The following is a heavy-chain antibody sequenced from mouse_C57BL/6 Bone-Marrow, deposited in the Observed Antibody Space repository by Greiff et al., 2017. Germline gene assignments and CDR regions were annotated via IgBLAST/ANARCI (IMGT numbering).Heavy chain of an antibody. CDR2: IYPRSGNT. CDR3: ARSMVTTRDFDY. J-gene: IGHJ2*01. Sequence: QVQLQQSGAELARPGASVKLSCKASGYTFTSYGISWVKQRTGQGLEWIGEIYPRSGNTYYNEKFKGKATLTADKSSSTAYMELRSLTSEDSAVYFCARSMVTTRDFDYWGQGTTLTVSS. D-gene: IGHD2-2*01. CDR1: GYTFTSYG. V-gene: IGHV1-81*01.